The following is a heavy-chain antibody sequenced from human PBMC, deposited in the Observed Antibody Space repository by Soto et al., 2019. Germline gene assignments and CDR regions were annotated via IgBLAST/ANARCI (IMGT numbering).Heavy chain of an antibody. Sequence: SETLSLTCIVSGGSISSGGYYWSWIRQHPGKGLEWIGYIYYSGSTYYNPSLKSRVTISVDTSKNQFSLKLSSVTAADTAVYYCARVNYGDYVIYYYYMDVWGKGTTVTVPS. CDR3: ARVNYGDYVIYYYYMDV. CDR2: IYYSGST. CDR1: GGSISSGGYY. J-gene: IGHJ6*03. D-gene: IGHD4-17*01. V-gene: IGHV4-31*03.